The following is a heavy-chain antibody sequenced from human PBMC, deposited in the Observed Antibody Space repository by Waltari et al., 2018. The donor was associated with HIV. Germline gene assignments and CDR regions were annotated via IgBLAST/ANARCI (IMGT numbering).Heavy chain of an antibody. D-gene: IGHD3-22*01. V-gene: IGHV4-31*03. CDR3: ARDGKSSYYYDSSPNWFDP. CDR2: IYYRGST. J-gene: IGHJ5*02. CDR1: GRSISSGGYY. Sequence: QVHPQEFGPGLVIPSHTLHLACSVSGRSISSGGYYSSWIRQHPGKGLECIGFIYYRGSTYYNPSLKSRVTISVDTSKNQFSLKLSSVTAADTAVYYCARDGKSSYYYDSSPNWFDPWGQGTLVAVSS.